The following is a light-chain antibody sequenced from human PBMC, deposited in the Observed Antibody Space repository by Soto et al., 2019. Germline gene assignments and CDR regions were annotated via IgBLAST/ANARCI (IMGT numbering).Light chain of an antibody. CDR1: SSNIGAGYD. Sequence: QSVLTQPPSVSGAPGQRVTISCTGSSSNIGAGYDVHWYQQLPGTAPKLLIYGNSNRPSGVPDRFSGSKSGTSASLAISGLQCEGEAAYFCAAWDDSLNGCYVFGTRTKVTVL. CDR2: GNS. J-gene: IGLJ1*01. V-gene: IGLV1-40*01. CDR3: AAWDDSLNGCYV.